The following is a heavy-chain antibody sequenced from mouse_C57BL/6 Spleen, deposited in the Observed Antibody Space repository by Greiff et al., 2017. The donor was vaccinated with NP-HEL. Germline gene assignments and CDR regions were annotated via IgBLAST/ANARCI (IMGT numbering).Heavy chain of an antibody. CDR1: GYSITSGYY. J-gene: IGHJ4*01. V-gene: IGHV3-6*01. CDR2: ISYDGSN. CDR3: ARGGYDYHYYAMDY. D-gene: IGHD2-4*01. Sequence: DVKLVESGPGLVKPSQSLSLTCSVTGYSITSGYYWNWIRQFPGNKLEWMGYISYDGSNNYNPSLKNRISITRDTSKNQFFLKLNSVTTEDTATYYCARGGYDYHYYAMDYWGQGTSVTVSS.